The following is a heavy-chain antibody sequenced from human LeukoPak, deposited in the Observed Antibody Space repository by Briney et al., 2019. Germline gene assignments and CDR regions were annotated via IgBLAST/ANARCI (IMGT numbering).Heavy chain of an antibody. J-gene: IGHJ5*01. CDR1: GFTFTNYG. V-gene: IGHV1-18*01. CDR3: ARDPLGWDGSGYYYGGLDS. Sequence: ASVKVSCKASGFTFTNYGFNWVRQAPGQGLEWLGWISAYNGNTNYAQNFQGRVTMTTDTSTRTAYMELRSLRSDDTAVYYCARDPLGWDGSGYYYGGLDSWGQGTLVIVSS. CDR2: ISAYNGNT. D-gene: IGHD3-22*01.